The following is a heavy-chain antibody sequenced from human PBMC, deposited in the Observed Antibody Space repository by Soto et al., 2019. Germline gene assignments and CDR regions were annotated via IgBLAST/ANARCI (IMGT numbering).Heavy chain of an antibody. CDR1: GGSISRGDYY. J-gene: IGHJ5*02. D-gene: IGHD6-13*01. V-gene: IGHV4-30-4*01. Sequence: QVQLQESGPGLVKPSQTLSLTCTVSGGSISRGDYYWSWIRQPPGKGLEWIGYIYYSGSTYYNPSPKSRVTISVDTSKNQFSLKLSSVTAADTAVYYCARVIPPGIAADGIAWGTFDPWGQGTLVTVSS. CDR2: IYYSGST. CDR3: ARVIPPGIAADGIAWGTFDP.